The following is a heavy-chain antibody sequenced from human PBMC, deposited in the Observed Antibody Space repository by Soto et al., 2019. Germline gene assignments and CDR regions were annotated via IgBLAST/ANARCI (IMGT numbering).Heavy chain of an antibody. V-gene: IGHV4-59*01. CDR2: IYYSGST. CDR3: ARDTLYSSSFDV. CDR1: GGSISSYY. J-gene: IGHJ6*02. Sequence: ASETLSLTCTVSGGSISSYYWSWIRQPPGKGLEWIGYIYYSGSTNYNPSLKSRVTISVDTSKNQFSLKLSSVTAADTAVYYCARDTLYSSSFDVWGQGTTVTVSS. D-gene: IGHD6-13*01.